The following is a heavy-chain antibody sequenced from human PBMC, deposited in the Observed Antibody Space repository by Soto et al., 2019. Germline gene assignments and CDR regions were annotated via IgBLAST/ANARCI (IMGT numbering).Heavy chain of an antibody. J-gene: IGHJ4*02. CDR2: ISGSGGST. V-gene: IGHV3-23*01. CDR1: GFTFSSYA. Sequence: GGSLRLSCAASGFTFSSYAMSWVRQAPGKGLEWVSAISGSGGSTCYADSVKGRFTISRDNSKNTLYLQMNSLRAEDTAVYYCAKAEGMTTVTTFDYWGQGTLVTVSS. D-gene: IGHD4-17*01. CDR3: AKAEGMTTVTTFDY.